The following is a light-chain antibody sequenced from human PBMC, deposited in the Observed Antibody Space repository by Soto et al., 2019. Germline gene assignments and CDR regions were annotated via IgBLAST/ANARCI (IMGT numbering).Light chain of an antibody. CDR2: DAS. Sequence: EIVLTQSPVTLSLSPGERATLSCRASQSVSSYLAWYQQKPGQAPRLLIYDASTRATGIPARFSGSGYGTDFTLTISSLQLEDFAVYYCQQRSNGPPTFGGGTKVDSK. V-gene: IGKV3-11*01. CDR1: QSVSSY. CDR3: QQRSNGPPT. J-gene: IGKJ4*01.